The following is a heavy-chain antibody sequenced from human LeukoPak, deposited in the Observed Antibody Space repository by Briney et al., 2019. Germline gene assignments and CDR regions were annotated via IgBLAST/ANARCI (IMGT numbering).Heavy chain of an antibody. CDR1: GYSISSGYY. D-gene: IGHD6-19*01. CDR3: ARSSVWSFLNWFDP. CDR2: IYHSRST. V-gene: IGHV4-38-2*01. J-gene: IGHJ5*02. Sequence: PSETLSLTCAVSGYSISSGYYWGWMRQPPGKGLEGSGSIYHSRSTYYNPSLKRRVTISVDTSKNQFALKLSSVTAADTAVYYCARSSVWSFLNWFDPWGQGTLVTVSS.